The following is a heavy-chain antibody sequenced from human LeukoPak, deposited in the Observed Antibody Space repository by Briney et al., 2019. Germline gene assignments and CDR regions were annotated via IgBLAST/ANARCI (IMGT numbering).Heavy chain of an antibody. CDR3: ARGLGDSSGYYYSDY. V-gene: IGHV1-69*13. J-gene: IGHJ4*02. Sequence: SVKVSCKASGYTFTSYGISWVRQAPGQGLEWMGGIIPIFGTGNYAQKFQGRVTITADESTSTAYMELSSLRSEDTAVYYCARGLGDSSGYYYSDYWGQGTLVTVSS. D-gene: IGHD3-22*01. CDR2: IIPIFGTG. CDR1: GYTFTSYG.